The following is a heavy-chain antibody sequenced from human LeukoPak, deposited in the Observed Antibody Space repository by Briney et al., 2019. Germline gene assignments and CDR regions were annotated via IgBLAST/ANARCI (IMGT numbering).Heavy chain of an antibody. CDR1: GYTFTSYY. CDR3: AKVMNGYMMTFEY. V-gene: IGHV1-46*01. CDR2: INPSGGST. Sequence: GASVKVSCKASGYTFTSYYMHWVRQAPGQGLEWMGIINPSGGSTSYAQKFQGKVTMTRDTSTSTVYMELSSLRAEDTAVYYCAKVMNGYMMTFEYWGQGTLVIVSS. J-gene: IGHJ4*02. D-gene: IGHD3-9*01.